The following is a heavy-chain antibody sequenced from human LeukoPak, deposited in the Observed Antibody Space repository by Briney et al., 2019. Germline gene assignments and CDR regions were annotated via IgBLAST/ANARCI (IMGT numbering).Heavy chain of an antibody. CDR1: GFTFSSYA. J-gene: IGHJ4*02. D-gene: IGHD6-19*01. CDR2: ISGSGGST. Sequence: PGGSLRLSCAASGFTFSSYAMSWVRQAPGKGLEWVSAISGSGGSTYYADSVKGRFTISRDNSKNTLYLQMNSLRAEDTAVYYCARVSGWSYYFDYWGQGTLVTVSS. V-gene: IGHV3-23*01. CDR3: ARVSGWSYYFDY.